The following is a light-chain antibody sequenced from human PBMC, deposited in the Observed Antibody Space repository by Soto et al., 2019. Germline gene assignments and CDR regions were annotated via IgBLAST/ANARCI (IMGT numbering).Light chain of an antibody. V-gene: IGKV3-11*01. CDR1: QSVSSY. CDR2: DAS. J-gene: IGKJ4*01. Sequence: IVLTQSPATLSLSPGERATLSCRASQSVSSYLAWYQQKPGQAPRLLIYDASNRATDLPARFSGSGSGTDFTLTISSLEPEDFAVYYCQQRSNWPLTFGGGTKVDIK. CDR3: QQRSNWPLT.